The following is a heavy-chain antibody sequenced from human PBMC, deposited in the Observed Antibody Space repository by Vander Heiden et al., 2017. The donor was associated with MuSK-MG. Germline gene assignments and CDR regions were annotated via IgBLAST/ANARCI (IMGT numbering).Heavy chain of an antibody. CDR3: TRDGWGNLLDY. CDR1: GFTFSRYW. D-gene: IGHD3-16*01. V-gene: IGHV3-7*01. CDR2: IKGDGSYS. Sequence: EVQLVESGGGLVQPGGSLRPSCAASGFTFSRYWMSWVRQAPGKGLEWVAHIKGDGSYSDYVDSVRGRFTISRDNAKNSLYLQMNSLRAEDTAVYYCTRDGWGNLLDYWGQGALVTVS. J-gene: IGHJ4*02.